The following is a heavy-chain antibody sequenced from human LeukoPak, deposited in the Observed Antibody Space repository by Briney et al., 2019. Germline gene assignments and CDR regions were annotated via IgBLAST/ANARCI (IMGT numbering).Heavy chain of an antibody. CDR2: IYYGGST. D-gene: IGHD6-6*01. CDR3: ATTSRVQGSSLFDY. V-gene: IGHV4-39*01. CDR1: GGSISSSSYY. J-gene: IGHJ4*02. Sequence: PSGTLSLTCTVSGGSISSSSYYWGWIRQPPGKGLEWIGSIYYGGSTYYNPSLKSRVTISVDTSKNQFSLKLSSVTAADTAAYYCATTSRVQGSSLFDYWGQGTLVTVSS.